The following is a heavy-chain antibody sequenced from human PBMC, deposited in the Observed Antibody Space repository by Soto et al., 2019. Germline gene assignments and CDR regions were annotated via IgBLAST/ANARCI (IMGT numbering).Heavy chain of an antibody. CDR3: AREVRYFDWLIGYNWFDP. D-gene: IGHD3-9*01. CDR1: GGSISSYY. Sequence: SETLSLTCTVSGGSISSYYWSWIRQPPGKGLEWIGYIYYSGSTIYNPSLKSRVTISVDTSKNQFSLKLSSVTAADTAVYYCAREVRYFDWLIGYNWFDPWGQGTLVTVSS. V-gene: IGHV4-59*01. CDR2: IYYSGST. J-gene: IGHJ5*02.